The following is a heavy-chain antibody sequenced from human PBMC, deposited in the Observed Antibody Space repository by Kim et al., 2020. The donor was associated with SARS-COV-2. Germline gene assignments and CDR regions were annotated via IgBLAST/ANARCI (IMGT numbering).Heavy chain of an antibody. D-gene: IGHD3-3*01. CDR3: SKDSAIFGVVTFADY. V-gene: IGHV3-9*01. J-gene: IGHJ4*02. Sequence: SVNGRFNISRDNAKSSLYLQMNSLRAEDTALYYCSKDSAIFGVVTFADYWGQGTLVTVSS.